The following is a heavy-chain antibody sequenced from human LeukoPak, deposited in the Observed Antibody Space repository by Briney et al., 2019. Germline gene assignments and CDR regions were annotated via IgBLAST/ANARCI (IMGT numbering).Heavy chain of an antibody. J-gene: IGHJ4*02. D-gene: IGHD4-17*01. CDR1: GFTFSSYS. CDR2: ISSSSSTV. V-gene: IGHV3-48*04. Sequence: PGGSLRLSCAASGFTFSSYSMNWVRQAPGKGLEWVSYISSSSSTVYYADSVKGRFTISRDNAKNSLYLQMNSLRAEDTAVYYCASELVDDYGDYVFDYWGQGTLVTVSS. CDR3: ASELVDDYGDYVFDY.